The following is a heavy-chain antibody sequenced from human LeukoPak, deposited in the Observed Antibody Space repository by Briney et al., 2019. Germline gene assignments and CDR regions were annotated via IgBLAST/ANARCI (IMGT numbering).Heavy chain of an antibody. D-gene: IGHD2-2*01. Sequence: AGTLRLSCAASGFTFSSYAMHWVRQAPGKGLEWVAVISYDGSNKYYADSVKGRFTISRDNSKNTVYLQMNSLRAEDTAVYYCAPSSPRLGYYFDYWGQGTLVTVSS. CDR1: GFTFSSYA. CDR2: ISYDGSNK. V-gene: IGHV3-30*04. J-gene: IGHJ4*02. CDR3: APSSPRLGYYFDY.